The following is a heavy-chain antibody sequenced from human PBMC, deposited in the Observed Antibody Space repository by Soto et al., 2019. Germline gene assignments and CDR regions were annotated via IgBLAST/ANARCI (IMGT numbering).Heavy chain of an antibody. V-gene: IGHV1-2*02. CDR2: INPNSGGT. J-gene: IGHJ4*02. CDR3: AQLRLCSSAGTFDY. Sequence: QVQLVQSGAEVKKPGASVKVSCKASGYTFTGYYMHWVRQAPGQGLEWMGWINPNSGGTNYAQKFQGRVTMTRDTPISPAYLELSRLRSDDTAVYYCAQLRLCSSAGTFDYWGQGTLVTVSS. CDR1: GYTFTGYY. D-gene: IGHD3-10*01.